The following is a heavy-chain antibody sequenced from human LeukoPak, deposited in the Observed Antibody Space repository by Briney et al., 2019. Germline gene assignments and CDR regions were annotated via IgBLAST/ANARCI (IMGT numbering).Heavy chain of an antibody. J-gene: IGHJ4*02. CDR3: ARASGIYYNPYF. CDR2: IYPGDSDA. CDR1: GYSFTTYW. Sequence: GESLKISCKGSGYSFTTYWLGWVRQMPGKGLEWMGIIYPGDSDARYSPSFQGQVSISVDNSISTAYLQWSSLKASDTAIYYCARASGIYYNPYFGGQGTLVTVSS. D-gene: IGHD3-10*01. V-gene: IGHV5-51*01.